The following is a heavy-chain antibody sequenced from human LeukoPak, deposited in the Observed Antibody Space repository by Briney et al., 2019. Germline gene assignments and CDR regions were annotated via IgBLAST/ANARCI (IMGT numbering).Heavy chain of an antibody. CDR1: GFTFSSYA. J-gene: IGHJ4*02. CDR2: IYNSGDDT. V-gene: IGHV3-23*01. D-gene: IGHD6-13*01. Sequence: PGRSLSLSCAASGFTFSSYAMSWVRQAPGRGLEWVSGIYNSGDDTYHADSVKGRFTISRDNSKNTLFLQMNSLRVDDTAIYYCAKCKYSSPQALDYWGQGTLVTVSS. CDR3: AKCKYSSPQALDY.